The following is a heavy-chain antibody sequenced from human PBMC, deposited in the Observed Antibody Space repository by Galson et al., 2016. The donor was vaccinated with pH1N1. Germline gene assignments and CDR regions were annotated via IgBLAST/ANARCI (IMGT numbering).Heavy chain of an antibody. CDR3: ARPAEQQWLVILPFGY. Sequence: SLRLSCAASGFAFSSYEMNWVRQAPGKGLEWVSHISRSGSTIHYVDSVKGRFTVSRDNAKNSLYLQMNSLRAEDTAVYYCARPAEQQWLVILPFGYWGQGILVTVSS. J-gene: IGHJ4*02. D-gene: IGHD6-19*01. CDR1: GFAFSSYE. V-gene: IGHV3-48*03. CDR2: ISRSGSTI.